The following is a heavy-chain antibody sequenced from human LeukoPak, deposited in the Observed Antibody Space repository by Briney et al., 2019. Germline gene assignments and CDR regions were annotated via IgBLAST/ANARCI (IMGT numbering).Heavy chain of an antibody. J-gene: IGHJ4*02. CDR3: AKDTAVILTAPFDS. Sequence: GGSLRLSCAASEFTFSSYAMTWVRQAPGKGREGVSATSGSGTNTYYSGSVRGRFTISRDNSNNRLYLQMNSVRAEDTAMYFCAKDTAVILTAPFDSWGQGTLVTVSS. V-gene: IGHV3-23*01. D-gene: IGHD2-21*01. CDR1: EFTFSSYA. CDR2: TSGSGTNT.